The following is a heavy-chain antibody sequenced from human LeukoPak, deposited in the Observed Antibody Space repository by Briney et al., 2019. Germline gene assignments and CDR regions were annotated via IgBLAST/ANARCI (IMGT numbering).Heavy chain of an antibody. J-gene: IGHJ4*02. Sequence: SETLSLTCTVSGGSISSYYWSWIRQPAGKGLEWIGRIYTSGSTGYNPSLKSRVTMSVGTSKNQFSLKLSPVTAADTAVYYCARVDLRAAYFAYWGQGTLVTVSS. V-gene: IGHV4-4*07. D-gene: IGHD2-15*01. CDR2: IYTSGST. CDR1: GGSISSYY. CDR3: ARVDLRAAYFAY.